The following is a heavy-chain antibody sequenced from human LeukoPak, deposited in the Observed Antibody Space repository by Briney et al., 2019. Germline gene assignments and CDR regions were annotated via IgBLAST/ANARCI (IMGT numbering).Heavy chain of an antibody. CDR3: GYTNNFYH. Sequence: GGSLRLSCVASGLSISGQWMNWVRQAPGQGLEWVANIKHDGSEEYYVDSVKGRFTVSRDDGRSSVSLQMNSVRAEDTAVYYCGYTNNFYHWGQGTLVVVSS. V-gene: IGHV3-7*01. CDR1: GLSISGQW. D-gene: IGHD3-16*02. CDR2: IKHDGSEE. J-gene: IGHJ4*02.